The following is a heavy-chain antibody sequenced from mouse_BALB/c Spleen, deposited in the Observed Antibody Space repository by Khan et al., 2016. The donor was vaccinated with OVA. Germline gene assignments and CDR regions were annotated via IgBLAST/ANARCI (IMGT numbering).Heavy chain of an antibody. V-gene: IGHV1-31*01. J-gene: IGHJ3*01. CDR3: ARHGSTAWVAY. Sequence: VQLKQSGPELTKPGASVKISCKSSGYSFTSYYIHWVKQSHGKTLEWIGYIDPFNGGSTYNQKFKGKATLTVDKSSSTAYMYLSSLTSEDSAVFYCARHGSTAWVAYWGQGTLVTVSA. D-gene: IGHD1-1*01. CDR2: IDPFNGGS. CDR1: GYSFTSYY.